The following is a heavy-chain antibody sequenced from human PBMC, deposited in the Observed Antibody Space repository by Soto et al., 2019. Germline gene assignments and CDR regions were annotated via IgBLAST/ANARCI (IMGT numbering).Heavy chain of an antibody. CDR2: ISGSGGST. J-gene: IGHJ4*02. Sequence: GRSLTPSXPPSGPTFSSHAMSCVRPAHGKGVEWVSSISGSGGSTYYAEAAKGPVNISRDNSKNTLYLQMNSLRAEDTAVYSCAKNLGYGTVTSPIDYWGQGTLVTVSS. V-gene: IGHV3-23*01. D-gene: IGHD4-17*01. CDR3: AKNLGYGTVTSPIDY. CDR1: GPTFSSHA.